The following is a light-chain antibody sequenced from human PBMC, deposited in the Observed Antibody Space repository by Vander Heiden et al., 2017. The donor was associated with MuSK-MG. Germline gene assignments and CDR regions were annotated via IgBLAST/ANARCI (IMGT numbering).Light chain of an antibody. CDR2: GAS. J-gene: IGKJ2*01. V-gene: IGKV1-39*01. Sequence: DIQMTQSPSSLSASVGDRVTITCRASQSISKYLNWYQHKPVKAPKLLIYGASSLQSGVPSKFSASGSGTDFTLTISRLQPEDFATYYCQQGDSTPFAFGQGTKVEIK. CDR3: QQGDSTPFA. CDR1: QSISKY.